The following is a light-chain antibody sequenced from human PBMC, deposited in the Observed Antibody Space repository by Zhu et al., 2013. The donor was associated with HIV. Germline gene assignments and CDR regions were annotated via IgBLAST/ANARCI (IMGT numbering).Light chain of an antibody. CDR3: QRYNSAPLLT. Sequence: DIQMTQSPSSLSASVGDRVTITCQTSQGISNYLAWYQQKPGKVPKLLIYAASTLHSGVPSRFSGSGSGTHFTLTISSLQPEDVATYYCQRYNSAPLLTFGGGTKVE. J-gene: IGKJ4*01. CDR1: QGISNY. CDR2: AAS. V-gene: IGKV1-27*01.